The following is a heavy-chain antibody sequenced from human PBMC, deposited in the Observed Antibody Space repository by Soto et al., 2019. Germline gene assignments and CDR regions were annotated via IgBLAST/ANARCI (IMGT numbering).Heavy chain of an antibody. J-gene: IGHJ4*02. Sequence: ASVRVACKACGYAFTRYGISWVRQAPGQGLEWMGWISAYNGNTNYAQKLQGRVTMTTDTSTSTAYMELRSLRSDDTAVYYCAREGYYGSGSADYWGQGTLVTVSS. V-gene: IGHV1-18*01. CDR3: AREGYYGSGSADY. CDR1: GYAFTRYG. D-gene: IGHD3-10*01. CDR2: ISAYNGNT.